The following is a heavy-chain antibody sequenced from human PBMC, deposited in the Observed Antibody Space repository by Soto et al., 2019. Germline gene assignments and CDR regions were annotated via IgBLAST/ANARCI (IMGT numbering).Heavy chain of an antibody. CDR1: GGSISSSSYY. D-gene: IGHD2-2*01. V-gene: IGHV4-39*01. CDR3: ARHRGYCSSTSCYGGQRYFDY. Sequence: SETLSLTCTVSGGSISSSSYYWGWIRQPPGKGLEWIGSIYYSGSTYYNPSLKSRVTISVETSTNQFSLKLSSVTAADTAVYYGARHRGYCSSTSCYGGQRYFDYWGQGTLVTVSS. J-gene: IGHJ4*02. CDR2: IYYSGST.